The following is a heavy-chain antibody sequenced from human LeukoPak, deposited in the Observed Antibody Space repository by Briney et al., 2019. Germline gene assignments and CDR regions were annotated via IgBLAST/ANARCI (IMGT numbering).Heavy chain of an antibody. D-gene: IGHD5-18*01. J-gene: IGHJ4*02. CDR3: ARDRIDTAFDY. Sequence: PGGSLRLSCAASGFTFSYHPMHWVRQAPGKGLEWVAVIWYDGSNKYYADSVKGRFTISRDNSKNTLYLQMNNLRAEDTAVYYCARDRIDTAFDYWGQGTLVTVSS. CDR1: GFTFSYHP. V-gene: IGHV3-33*08. CDR2: IWYDGSNK.